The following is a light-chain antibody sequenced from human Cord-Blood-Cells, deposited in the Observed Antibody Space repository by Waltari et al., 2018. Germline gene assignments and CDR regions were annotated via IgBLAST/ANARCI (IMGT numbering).Light chain of an antibody. Sequence: DIQMTQSPSSLSASVGDRVTITCRASQSISSYLNWYQQTPGKAPNLLIYAASSLQSGVPSWFSGSGSGTGVTLTISSLRPEEFATYDCQQRYSTPRTFGQGTKVEIK. J-gene: IGKJ1*01. CDR1: QSISSY. CDR3: QQRYSTPRT. CDR2: AAS. V-gene: IGKV1-39*01.